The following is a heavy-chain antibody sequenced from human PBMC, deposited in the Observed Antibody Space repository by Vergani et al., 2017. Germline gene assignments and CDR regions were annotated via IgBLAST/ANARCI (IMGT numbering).Heavy chain of an antibody. CDR3: AREIGQLWLGTEAFDI. V-gene: IGHV3-48*01. D-gene: IGHD5-18*01. Sequence: EVQLVESGGGLVQPGGSLRLSCAASGFTFSSYSMNWVRQAPGKGLEWVSYISSSSSTIYYADSVKGRFTISSDNAKNSLYLQMNSLRAEDTAVYFCAREIGQLWLGTEAFDIWGQGTMVTVSS. J-gene: IGHJ3*02. CDR1: GFTFSSYS. CDR2: ISSSSSTI.